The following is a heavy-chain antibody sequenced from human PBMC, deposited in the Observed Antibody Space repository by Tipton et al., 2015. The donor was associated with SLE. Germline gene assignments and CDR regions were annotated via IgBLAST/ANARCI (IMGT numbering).Heavy chain of an antibody. D-gene: IGHD6-13*01. V-gene: IGHV4-59*01. CDR1: NGSINYYH. Sequence: TLSLTCTVSNGSINYYHWSWIRQPPGKGLEWIGWIYSSGTTSHNPSLKSRVTISLDTSKNEFSLKLRSVTAADTAVYYCARAERSSSTWEYWFDPWGRGSLVIVSS. J-gene: IGHJ5*02. CDR2: IYSSGTT. CDR3: ARAERSSSTWEYWFDP.